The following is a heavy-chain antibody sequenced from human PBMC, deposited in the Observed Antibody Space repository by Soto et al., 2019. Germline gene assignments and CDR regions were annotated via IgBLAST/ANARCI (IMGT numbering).Heavy chain of an antibody. CDR2: ISAYNGNT. CDR3: ARDLRGTMVRGVDFDP. D-gene: IGHD3-10*01. V-gene: IGHV1-18*04. CDR1: GYTFTSYG. J-gene: IGHJ5*02. Sequence: QVQLVQSGAEVKEPGASVKVSCKASGYTFTSYGISWVRQAPGQGLEWMGWISAYNGNTNYAQKLQGRVTMTTDTSTSTAYMELRSLRSDDTAVYYCARDLRGTMVRGVDFDPWGQGTLVTVSS.